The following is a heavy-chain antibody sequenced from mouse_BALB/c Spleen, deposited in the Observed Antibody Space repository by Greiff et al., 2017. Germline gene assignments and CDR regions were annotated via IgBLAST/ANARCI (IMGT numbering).Heavy chain of an antibody. CDR2: INPSSGYT. J-gene: IGHJ3*01. Sequence: QVQLQQSGAELARPGASVKMSCKASGYTFTSYTMHWVKQRPGQGLEWIGYINPSSGYTNYNQKFKDKATLTADKSSSTAYMQLSSLTSEDSAVYYCASGRDYDGFAYWGQGTLVTVSA. CDR3: ASGRDYDGFAY. D-gene: IGHD2-4*01. V-gene: IGHV1-4*01. CDR1: GYTFTSYT.